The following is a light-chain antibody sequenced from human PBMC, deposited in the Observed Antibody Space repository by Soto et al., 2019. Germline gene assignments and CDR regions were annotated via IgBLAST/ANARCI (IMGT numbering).Light chain of an antibody. CDR3: QQYGKSPQIT. V-gene: IGKV3-20*01. Sequence: EIVLTQSPCSLSLSPGERSTLSCRASQSVSSSYLAWYQQKPGQAPRLLIYGASSRATGIPDRFSGSGSGTDFTLTISRLEPEDLAVYYGQQYGKSPQITFGQGTRLEIK. J-gene: IGKJ5*01. CDR2: GAS. CDR1: QSVSSSY.